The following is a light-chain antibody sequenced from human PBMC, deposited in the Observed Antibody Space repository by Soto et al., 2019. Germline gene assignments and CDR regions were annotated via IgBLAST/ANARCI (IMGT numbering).Light chain of an antibody. J-gene: IGKJ2*01. CDR2: GAS. V-gene: IGKV3-20*01. Sequence: IVLTQSPGTLSLSPGERATLSCRARQSVSSSYLAWYQQKPGQAPSLLIYGASSRATGIPDRFSGSGSGTDFTLTISRLEPEEFAVYYCQQYGSSPYTFGQGTKLEI. CDR3: QQYGSSPYT. CDR1: QSVSSSY.